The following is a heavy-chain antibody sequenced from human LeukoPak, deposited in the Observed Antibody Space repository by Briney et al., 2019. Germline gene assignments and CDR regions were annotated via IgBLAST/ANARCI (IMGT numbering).Heavy chain of an antibody. CDR1: GYTFTGYY. V-gene: IGHV1-2*02. D-gene: IGHD3-10*01. CDR3: VRDGEGVAISVNYWFDP. J-gene: IGHJ5*02. Sequence: ASVQVSCKASGYTFTGYYMHWVRQAPGQGLEWMGWINPNSGGTNYAQKFQGRVTMTRDTSISTAYMELRSLTSEDTAVYYCVRDGEGVAISVNYWFDPWGQGTLVTVSS. CDR2: INPNSGGT.